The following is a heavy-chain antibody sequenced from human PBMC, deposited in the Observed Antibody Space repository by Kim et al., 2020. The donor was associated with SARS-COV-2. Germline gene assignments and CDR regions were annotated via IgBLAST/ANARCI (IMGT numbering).Heavy chain of an antibody. Sequence: ASVKVSCKVSGYTLIELSMHWVRQAPGKGLEWMGGFDPEDGETMYAQKFQGRVTMTEDTSTDTAYMELSSLRSEDTAVYYCATSCSSTRCHWFDPWGQGTLVTVPS. D-gene: IGHD2-2*01. V-gene: IGHV1-24*01. J-gene: IGHJ5*02. CDR1: GYTLIELS. CDR3: ATSCSSTRCHWFDP. CDR2: FDPEDGET.